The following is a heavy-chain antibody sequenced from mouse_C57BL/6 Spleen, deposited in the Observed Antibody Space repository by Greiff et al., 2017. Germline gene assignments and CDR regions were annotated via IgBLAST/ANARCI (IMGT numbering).Heavy chain of an antibody. Sequence: VQLQQPGAELVKPGASVKLSCKASGYTFTSYYMHWVKQRPGQGLEWIGMIHPNSGSTNYNQKFKSKATLTVDKSSSTAYMQLTSLTSEDSAVYYCARRRQGGQFAYWGQGTLVTVSA. D-gene: IGHD3-3*01. CDR1: GYTFTSYY. J-gene: IGHJ3*01. V-gene: IGHV1-64*01. CDR2: IHPNSGST. CDR3: ARRRQGGQFAY.